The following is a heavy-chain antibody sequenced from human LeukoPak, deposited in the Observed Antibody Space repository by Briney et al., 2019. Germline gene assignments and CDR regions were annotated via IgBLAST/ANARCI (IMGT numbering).Heavy chain of an antibody. Sequence: GSLRLSCAASGFTFSNYWMSWVRQAPGKGLEWVANIKQDGSEKYYMDSVKGRFTISRDNAKNSLYLQMNSLRAEDTAVYYCARYKLSWQDPGYRMDYWGQGTLVIVSS. V-gene: IGHV3-7*01. CDR3: ARYKLSWQDPGYRMDY. CDR2: IKQDGSEK. CDR1: GFTFSNYW. D-gene: IGHD5-24*01. J-gene: IGHJ4*02.